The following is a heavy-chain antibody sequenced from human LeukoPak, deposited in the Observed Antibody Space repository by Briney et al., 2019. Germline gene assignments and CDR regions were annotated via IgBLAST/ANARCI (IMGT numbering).Heavy chain of an antibody. CDR3: AKDRSSSRAQVFDN. V-gene: IGHV3-43*02. CDR2: ISGDGGST. J-gene: IGHJ4*02. D-gene: IGHD6-13*01. Sequence: LISGDGGSTYYADSVKGRFTISRDNSKNSLYLQMNSPRTEDSALYYCAKDRSSSRAQVFDNWGQGTLVTVSS.